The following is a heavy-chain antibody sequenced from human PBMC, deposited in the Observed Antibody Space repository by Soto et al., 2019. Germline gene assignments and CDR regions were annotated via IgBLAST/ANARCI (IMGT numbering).Heavy chain of an antibody. J-gene: IGHJ5*02. CDR1: WGSFNGYY. D-gene: IGHD6-13*01. CDR3: ARVNSSSWYGTWFDP. CDR2: INHSVST. V-gene: IGHV4-34*01. Sequence: XETLSVTFAVYWGSFNGYYWSWIRQPPGKGLEWIGEINHSVSTNYNPSLNSRVTISVDTSKNQFSLKLSSVTAADTAVYYCARVNSSSWYGTWFDPWGQGTLVTVSS.